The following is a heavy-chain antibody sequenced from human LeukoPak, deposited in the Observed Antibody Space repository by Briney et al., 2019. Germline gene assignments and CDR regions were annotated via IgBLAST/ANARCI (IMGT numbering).Heavy chain of an antibody. Sequence: GGSLRLSCAASGFTFSSYWMHWFRQAPGKGLVWVSRINSDGSSTSYADSVKGRFTISRDNAKNTLYLQMNSLRAEDTAVYYCARGGSYVAFDIWGQGTMVTVSS. D-gene: IGHD1-26*01. CDR3: ARGGSYVAFDI. J-gene: IGHJ3*02. CDR1: GFTFSSYW. CDR2: INSDGSST. V-gene: IGHV3-74*01.